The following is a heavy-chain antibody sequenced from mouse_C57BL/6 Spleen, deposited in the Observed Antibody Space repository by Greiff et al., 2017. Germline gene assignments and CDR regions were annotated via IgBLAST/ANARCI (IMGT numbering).Heavy chain of an antibody. CDR1: GYTFTSYW. J-gene: IGHJ1*03. V-gene: IGHV1-61*01. CDR3: ARRNYYGSSLWYFEV. D-gene: IGHD1-1*01. CDR2: IYPSDSET. Sequence: QVQLQQPGAELVRPGSSVKLSCKASGYTFTSYWMDWVKQRPGQGLEWIGNIYPSDSETHYNQKFKDKATLTVDTSSSTAYMQLSSLTSEDSAVYYCARRNYYGSSLWYFEVWGTGTTVTVSS.